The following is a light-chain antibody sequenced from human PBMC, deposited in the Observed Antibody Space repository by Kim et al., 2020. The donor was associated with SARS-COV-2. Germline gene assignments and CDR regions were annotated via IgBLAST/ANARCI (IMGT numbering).Light chain of an antibody. CDR1: QSIGRF. CDR3: QQSSSTPRT. J-gene: IGKJ1*01. Sequence: DIQMTQSPSSLSASVGDRVTITCRASQSIGRFLNWYQQKPGKAPKLLIYAASSLQGGVPSRFSGSGSGTDFTLTISSLQPEDFATYYCQQSSSTPRTFGQGTKVDIK. V-gene: IGKV1-39*01. CDR2: AAS.